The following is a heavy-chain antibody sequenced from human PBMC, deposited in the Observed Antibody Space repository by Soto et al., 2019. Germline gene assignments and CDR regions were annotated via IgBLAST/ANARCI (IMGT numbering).Heavy chain of an antibody. CDR1: GDRVSSNNAA. CDR2: TYYRSKWYN. D-gene: IGHD2-15*01. J-gene: IGHJ6*03. CDR3: ANQGCSGGICYYMDV. Sequence: SQTLSLTCAIFGDRVSSNNAAWNWIRQSPSRGLEWLGRTYYRSKWYNDYEVSVKSRITINPDTSKNQFSLQLNSVTPEDTAVYYCANQGCSGGICYYMDVWGKGTTVTVSS. V-gene: IGHV6-1*01.